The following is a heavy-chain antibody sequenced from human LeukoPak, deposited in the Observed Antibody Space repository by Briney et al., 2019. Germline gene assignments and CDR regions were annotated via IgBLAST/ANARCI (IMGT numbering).Heavy chain of an antibody. CDR1: GFTFSNYD. Sequence: GRSLRLSCAASGFTFSNYDMNWVRQAPGKGLEWVSYISSSGSTIYYADSVKGRFTISRDNAKNSLYLQMNSLRAEDTAVYYCARSADYWYFDLWGRGTLVTVSS. V-gene: IGHV3-48*03. J-gene: IGHJ2*01. CDR3: ARSADYWYFDL. CDR2: ISSSGSTI.